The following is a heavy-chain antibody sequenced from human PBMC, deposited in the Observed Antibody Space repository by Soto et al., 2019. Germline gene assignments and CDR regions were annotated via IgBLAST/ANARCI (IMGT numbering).Heavy chain of an antibody. J-gene: IGHJ4*02. D-gene: IGHD3-10*01. V-gene: IGHV1-18*01. CDR2: ISAYNGNT. CDR1: GYTFTSYG. Sequence: QVQLVQSGAEVKKPGASVKVSCKASGYTFTSYGISWVRQAPGQGLEWMGWISAYNGNTNYAQKLQGRVTMTTDTXTNXAYMELRSRRSDDTAVYYCARDVLLWFGELLYWDYWGQGTLVTVSS. CDR3: ARDVLLWFGELLYWDY.